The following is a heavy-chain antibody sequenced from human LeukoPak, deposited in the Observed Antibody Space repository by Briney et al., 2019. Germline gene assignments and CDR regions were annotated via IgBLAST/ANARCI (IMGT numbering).Heavy chain of an antibody. J-gene: IGHJ4*02. CDR2: INHSGST. Sequence: SETLSLTCAAYGGSFSGYYWSWIRQPPGKGLEWIGEINHSGSTNYNPSLKSRVTISVDTSKNQFSLKLSSVTAADTAVYYCARQRATIWIFDYWGQGTLVTVSS. V-gene: IGHV4-34*01. CDR1: GGSFSGYY. D-gene: IGHD5-12*01. CDR3: ARQRATIWIFDY.